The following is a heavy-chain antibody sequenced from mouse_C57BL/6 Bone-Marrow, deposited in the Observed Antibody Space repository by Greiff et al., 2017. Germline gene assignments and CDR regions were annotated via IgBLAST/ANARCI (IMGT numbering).Heavy chain of an antibody. Sequence: VKLVESGPGLVAPSQSLSITCTVSGFSLTSYGVSWVRQPPGKGLEWLGVLWGDGSTNYHSALISRLSISKDNSKSQVFLKLNSLQTYDTATYYCAKLITTVVSTTRDYWGQGTTLTVSS. CDR3: AKLITTVVSTTRDY. CDR2: LWGDGST. J-gene: IGHJ2*01. D-gene: IGHD1-1*01. V-gene: IGHV2-3*01. CDR1: GFSLTSYG.